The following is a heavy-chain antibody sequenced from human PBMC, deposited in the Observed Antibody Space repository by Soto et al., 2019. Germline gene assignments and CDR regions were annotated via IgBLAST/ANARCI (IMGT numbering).Heavy chain of an antibody. CDR1: GYDFTTYH. V-gene: IGHV1-8*01. D-gene: IGHD5-12*01. CDR2: MNPNSGDT. Sequence: QVQLVQSGTEVKKPGASVKVSCKVSGYDFTTYHIHWVRQGAGQGLEWMGWMNPNSGDTGYAQKFEGRVSMIRDTSINTAYMELNNLGSEDTSVYYGARGLEWLRTYLGQGTLVTVSS. J-gene: IGHJ4*02. CDR3: ARGLEWLRTY.